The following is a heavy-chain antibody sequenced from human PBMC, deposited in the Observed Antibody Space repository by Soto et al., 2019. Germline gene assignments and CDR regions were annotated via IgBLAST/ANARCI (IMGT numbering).Heavy chain of an antibody. D-gene: IGHD6-13*01. CDR2: ISSSSSTI. CDR3: ARGRPPYSSSWYRNYYGMDV. Sequence: GGSLRLSCAASGFTFSSYSMNWVRQAPGKGLEWVSYISSSSSTIYYADSVKVRFTISRDNAKNSLYLRMNSLRDEDTAVYYCARGRPPYSSSWYRNYYGMDVWGQGTTVTVSS. J-gene: IGHJ6*02. CDR1: GFTFSSYS. V-gene: IGHV3-48*02.